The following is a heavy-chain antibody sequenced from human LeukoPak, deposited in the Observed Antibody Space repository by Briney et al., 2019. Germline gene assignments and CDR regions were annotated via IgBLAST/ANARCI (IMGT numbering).Heavy chain of an antibody. V-gene: IGHV3-23*01. J-gene: IGHJ4*02. Sequence: GGSLRLSCAASGFTFSSYALSWVRQAPGKGLEWVSAISGSGGSTYSADSVKGRFTISRDNSKNTLYLQMNSLRAEDTAVYYCARWTRPSLWSGYQPSDYWGQGTLVTVSS. CDR1: GFTFSSYA. CDR2: ISGSGGST. D-gene: IGHD3-3*01. CDR3: ARWTRPSLWSGYQPSDY.